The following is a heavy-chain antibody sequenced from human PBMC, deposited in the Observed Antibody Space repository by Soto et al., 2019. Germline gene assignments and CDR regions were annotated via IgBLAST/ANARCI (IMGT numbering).Heavy chain of an antibody. D-gene: IGHD6-13*01. CDR1: GGSISSYY. J-gene: IGHJ4*02. Sequence: QVQLQESGPGLVKPSETLSLICTVSGGSISSYYWSWIRQPPGKGLEWIAYIYYSGSTTYNPSLKGRVTMSVDTSKNQFSLKVSSVTAADTAVYYCARHSRSSSYVFDYWGQGTLVTVSS. CDR3: ARHSRSSSYVFDY. V-gene: IGHV4-59*08. CDR2: IYYSGST.